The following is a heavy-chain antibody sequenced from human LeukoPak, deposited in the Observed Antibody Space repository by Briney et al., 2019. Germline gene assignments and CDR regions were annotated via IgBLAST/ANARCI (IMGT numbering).Heavy chain of an antibody. CDR2: ISYDGSNK. D-gene: IGHD2-15*01. V-gene: IGHV3-30*18. J-gene: IGHJ6*02. Sequence: QPGGSLRLSCAASGFTFSSYGMHWVRQAPGKGLEWVAVISYDGSNKYYADSVKGRFTISRDNSKNTLYLQMNSLRAEDTAVYYCAKHLYYYGPGVWGQGTTVTVSS. CDR1: GFTFSSYG. CDR3: AKHLYYYGPGV.